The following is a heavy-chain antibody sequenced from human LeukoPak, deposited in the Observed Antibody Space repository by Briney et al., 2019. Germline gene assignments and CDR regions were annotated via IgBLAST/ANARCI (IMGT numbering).Heavy chain of an antibody. J-gene: IGHJ4*02. V-gene: IGHV4-34*01. Sequence: SETLSLTCAVYGGSFHGISWNWIRQPPGKGLEWIGEIDYRGNTNYNPSLKSRVTLSVDSSKNQFSLRVRSVTAADTAVYYCARSVKDKGEHSLGFAFWSQGGLVSVSS. CDR1: GGSFHGIS. CDR2: IDYRGNT. D-gene: IGHD3-16*01. CDR3: ARSVKDKGEHSLGFAF.